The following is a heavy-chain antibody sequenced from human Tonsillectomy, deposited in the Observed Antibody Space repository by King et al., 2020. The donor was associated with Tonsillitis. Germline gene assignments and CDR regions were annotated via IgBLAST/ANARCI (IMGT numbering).Heavy chain of an antibody. V-gene: IGHV3-30*18. CDR2: ISYDGSNK. CDR1: GFTFSSYG. D-gene: IGHD3-9*01. CDR3: AKVAHDYDILTGHYFDY. Sequence: QVQLVESGGGVVQPGRSLRLSCAASGFTFSSYGMHWVRQDPGKGLEWVALISYDGSNKYYADSVKGRITISRDNSKNTLNLQMNSLRADDTAVYYCAKVAHDYDILTGHYFDYWGQGPLVTVSS. J-gene: IGHJ4*02.